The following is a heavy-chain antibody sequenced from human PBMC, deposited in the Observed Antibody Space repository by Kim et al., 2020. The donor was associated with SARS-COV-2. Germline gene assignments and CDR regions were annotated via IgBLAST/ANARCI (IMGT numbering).Heavy chain of an antibody. V-gene: IGHV3-7*01. J-gene: IGHJ6*02. Sequence: GGSLRLSCATSGLPFSIQWMSWVRQAPGKGLEWVANINDDGSGRYYLDSVEGRFTVSRDNDKHSVYLQMNTLRAEDTAMYYCASLHYYGMNFWGQGTTVTVSS. D-gene: IGHD4-4*01. CDR2: INDDGSGR. CDR1: GLPFSIQW. CDR3: ASLHYYGMNF.